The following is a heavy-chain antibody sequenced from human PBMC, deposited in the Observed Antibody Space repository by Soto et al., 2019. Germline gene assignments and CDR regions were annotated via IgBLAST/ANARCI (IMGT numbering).Heavy chain of an antibody. CDR2: ISSSSSYT. J-gene: IGHJ4*02. Sequence: QVQLVESGGGLVKPGGSLRLSCAASGFTFSDYYMSWIRQAPGKGLEWVSYISSSSSYTKYADSVKGRFTISRDNAKYSLHLQMNSLSAEDTAVYYCARGGSSSSGYYALDYWGQGTLVTVSS. D-gene: IGHD3-22*01. CDR3: ARGGSSSSGYYALDY. CDR1: GFTFSDYY. V-gene: IGHV3-11*05.